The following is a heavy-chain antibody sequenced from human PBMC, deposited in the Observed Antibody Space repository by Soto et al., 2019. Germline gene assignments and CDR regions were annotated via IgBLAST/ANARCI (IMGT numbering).Heavy chain of an antibody. V-gene: IGHV2-5*02. CDR3: ARREGDDYVWGSYKDAFDM. CDR1: GFSLNTTAVG. D-gene: IGHD3-16*01. CDR2: IYWDGDK. Sequence: QITLKESGPTLVKPTQTLTLTCTFSGFSLNTTAVGVGWIRQPPGKALEWLALIYWDGDKRYSPAVKSRLAITKDTSKNQVVLKMTNMDPVETATYYCARREGDDYVWGSYKDAFDMWGRGTMVTVSS. J-gene: IGHJ3*02.